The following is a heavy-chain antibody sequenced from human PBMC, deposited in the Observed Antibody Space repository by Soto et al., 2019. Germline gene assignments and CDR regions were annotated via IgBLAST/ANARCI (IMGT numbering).Heavy chain of an antibody. Sequence: QVQLVQSGAELKKPGSSVKVSCSASGVTFSSYAFTWVRQAPGQGLEWMGNIIPVFRTSNYAQGFQGRLTISADESTNTIYMELSSLRSEATAVYFCVKDGSWDGGGGESWGQGTLVIVSS. CDR3: VKDGSWDGGGGES. CDR1: GVTFSSYA. J-gene: IGHJ4*02. D-gene: IGHD3-16*01. V-gene: IGHV1-69*18. CDR2: IIPVFRTS.